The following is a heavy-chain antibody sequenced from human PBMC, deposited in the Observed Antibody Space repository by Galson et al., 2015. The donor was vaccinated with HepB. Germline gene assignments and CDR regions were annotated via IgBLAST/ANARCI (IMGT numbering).Heavy chain of an antibody. CDR3: ASSSGWDGHPGY. D-gene: IGHD6-19*01. V-gene: IGHV1-69*02. J-gene: IGHJ4*02. CDR2: IIPILGIA. Sequence: SVKVSCKASGGTFSSYTISWVRQAPGQGLEWMGRIIPILGIANYAQKFQGRVTITADKSTSTAYMELSSLRSEDTAVYYCASSSGWDGHPGYWGQGTLVTVSS. CDR1: GGTFSSYT.